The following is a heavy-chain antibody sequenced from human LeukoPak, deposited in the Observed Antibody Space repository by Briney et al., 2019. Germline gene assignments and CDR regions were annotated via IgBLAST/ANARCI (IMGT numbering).Heavy chain of an antibody. J-gene: IGHJ4*02. Sequence: QPGGSLRLSCAASGFSFGNHAMIWVRQAPGKGLEWVANIKEDGSEKYYVDSVKGRFTISRDNAKNSLYLQMNSLRADDTAVYYCARDRLRLGELPILNKKNNYFDYWGQGTLVTVSS. CDR1: GFSFGNHA. CDR2: IKEDGSEK. D-gene: IGHD3-16*01. CDR3: ARDRLRLGELPILNKKNNYFDY. V-gene: IGHV3-7*01.